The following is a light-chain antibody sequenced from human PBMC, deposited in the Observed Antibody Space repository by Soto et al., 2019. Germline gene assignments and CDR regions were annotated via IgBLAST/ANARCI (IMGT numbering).Light chain of an antibody. CDR3: QSYDSSLIV. J-gene: IGLJ1*01. V-gene: IGLV1-40*01. Sequence: QSALTQPPSVSGAPGQRVTISCTGSSSNIGAGYDVHWYQQLPGTAPKLLIYGNSNRPSGVPDRFSGSKSGTSASLAITGLQAEDGADYYCQSYDSSLIVFGTGTKVTVL. CDR1: SSNIGAGYD. CDR2: GNS.